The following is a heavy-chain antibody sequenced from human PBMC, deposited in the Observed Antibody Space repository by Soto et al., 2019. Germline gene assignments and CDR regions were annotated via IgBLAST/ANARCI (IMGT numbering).Heavy chain of an antibody. Sequence: SETMSFRCSVEQGWFSGYCWIRISQPPWKGLESIAEINHSGNTNLNTSLTSRVTMSVDTYKNQFSLRLTSVTAEYTAVYYCARRWDYEHSSGDATEIGGKGTLVTVSS. V-gene: IGHV4-34*01. J-gene: IGHJ4*02. CDR3: ARRWDYEHSSGDATEI. CDR2: INHSGNT. D-gene: IGHD3-22*01. CDR1: QGWFSGYC.